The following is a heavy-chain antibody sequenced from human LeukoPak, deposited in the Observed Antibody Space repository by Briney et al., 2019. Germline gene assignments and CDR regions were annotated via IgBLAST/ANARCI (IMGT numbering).Heavy chain of an antibody. Sequence: PGGSLRLSCVVSGFTVSTHFMSWVRQAPGKGLEWVSVIYTGGTTYYADSVKGRFTISRDNSKNTLYLQMNSLRAEDTAVYYCAKDDALYSSGWYVRGDFDYWGQGTLVTVSS. D-gene: IGHD6-19*01. V-gene: IGHV3-53*05. J-gene: IGHJ4*02. CDR3: AKDDALYSSGWYVRGDFDY. CDR2: IYTGGTT. CDR1: GFTVSTHF.